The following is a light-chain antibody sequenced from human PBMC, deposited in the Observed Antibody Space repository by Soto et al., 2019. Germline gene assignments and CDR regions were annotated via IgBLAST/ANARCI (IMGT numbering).Light chain of an antibody. V-gene: IGKV1-39*01. Sequence: DIQTTQSPSSLSASVGDRVTITCLSSQSISSYLNWYQQKPGKAPKLLIYAASSLQSGVPSRFSGSGSGTDFTLTISSLQPEDFATYYCQQSYSTPRITSGQGTRLEIK. CDR3: QQSYSTPRIT. CDR1: QSISSY. CDR2: AAS. J-gene: IGKJ5*01.